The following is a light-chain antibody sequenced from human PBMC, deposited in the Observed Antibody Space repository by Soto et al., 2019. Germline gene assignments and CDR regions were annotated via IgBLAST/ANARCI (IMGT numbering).Light chain of an antibody. CDR3: QQYGSPGT. CDR1: QSVSNNY. Sequence: DIVFTQSPGPLSLSPGERGTLSRRASQSVSNNYLAWYQQKPGQAPRVLIYGASNRATGIPDRFIGSGSGTVFPLTISRLAPEDFAVYYCQQYGSPGTFGQGTKVDIK. V-gene: IGKV3-20*01. CDR2: GAS. J-gene: IGKJ1*01.